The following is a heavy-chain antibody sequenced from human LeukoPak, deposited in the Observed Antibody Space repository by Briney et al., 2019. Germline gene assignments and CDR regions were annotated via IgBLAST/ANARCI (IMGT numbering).Heavy chain of an antibody. Sequence: GWSLTLSCPASGCTFNSYVMNWVRQAPGKGLEWVSGISTSGLNTYYADSVRGRFTISRDNSKSTLSLQLNSLRAEDTAVYYCAKDRDGGANTRAKGFDCWGQGTLVTVSS. CDR1: GCTFNSYV. CDR2: ISTSGLNT. D-gene: IGHD3-16*01. V-gene: IGHV3-23*01. CDR3: AKDRDGGANTRAKGFDC. J-gene: IGHJ4*02.